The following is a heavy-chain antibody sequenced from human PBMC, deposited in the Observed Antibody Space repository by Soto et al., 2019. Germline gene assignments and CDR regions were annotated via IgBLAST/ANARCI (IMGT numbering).Heavy chain of an antibody. V-gene: IGHV4-34*01. J-gene: IGHJ4*02. D-gene: IGHD3-3*01. Sequence: PSETLSLTCAVYGGSFSGYYWSWIRQPPGKGLEWIGEINHSGSTNYNPSLKSRVTISVDTSKNQFSLKLSSVTAADTAVYYCARSLRIFGVVITTSLFDYWGQGTLVTVSS. CDR1: GGSFSGYY. CDR3: ARSLRIFGVVITTSLFDY. CDR2: INHSGST.